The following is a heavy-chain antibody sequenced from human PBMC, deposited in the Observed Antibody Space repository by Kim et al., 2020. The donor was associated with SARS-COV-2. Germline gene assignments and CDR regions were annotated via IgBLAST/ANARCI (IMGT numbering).Heavy chain of an antibody. V-gene: IGHV1-2*06. CDR2: INPNSGGT. CDR1: GYTFTGYY. D-gene: IGHD6-6*01. CDR3: ARVLAARPHYSYYGMDV. Sequence: ASVKVSCKASGYTFTGYYMHWVRQAPGQGLEWMGRINPNSGGTNYAQKFQGRVTMTRDTSISTAYMELSRLRSDDTAVYYCARVLAARPHYSYYGMDVWGQGTTGTVSS. J-gene: IGHJ6*02.